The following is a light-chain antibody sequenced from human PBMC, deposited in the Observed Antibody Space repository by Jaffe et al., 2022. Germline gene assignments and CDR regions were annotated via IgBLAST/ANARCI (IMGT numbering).Light chain of an antibody. CDR2: AAS. J-gene: IGKJ1*01. CDR3: QQSYSAPPWT. V-gene: IGKV1-39*01. Sequence: DIQMTQSPSSLAASVGDRVTITCRASQSITTSLNWYQQKRGTAPKLLIYAASRLQSGVPSRFSGSGSGTDFTLTISSLQPEDFATYYCQQSYSAPPWTLGQGTKVEIK. CDR1: QSITTS.